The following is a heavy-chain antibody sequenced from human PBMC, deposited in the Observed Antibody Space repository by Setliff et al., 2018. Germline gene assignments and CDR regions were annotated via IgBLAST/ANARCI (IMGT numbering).Heavy chain of an antibody. J-gene: IGHJ6*03. V-gene: IGHV4-61*09. CDR1: GESIDSVATGNHY. CDR2: IYASWST. Sequence: SETLSLTCIVSGESIDSVATGNHYWNWIRQPAGKGPEWIGHIYASWSTNYNPSLKSRVTISLDTSKNQFSLKLSSVTAADTAVYYCVRMSGFLYMDVWGKGTTVTVSS. D-gene: IGHD3-3*01. CDR3: VRMSGFLYMDV.